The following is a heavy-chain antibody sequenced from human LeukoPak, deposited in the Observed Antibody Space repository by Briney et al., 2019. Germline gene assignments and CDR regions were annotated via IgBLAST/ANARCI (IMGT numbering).Heavy chain of an antibody. Sequence: SETLSLTCTVSGGSISSYYWSWIQQPAGKGLEWIGRIYTSGSTNYNPFLKSRVTMSVDTSKNQFSLKLSSVTAADTAVYYCARGGYSSGWYNFDYWGQGTLVTVSS. CDR3: ARGGYSSGWYNFDY. D-gene: IGHD6-19*01. CDR1: GGSISSYY. V-gene: IGHV4-4*07. J-gene: IGHJ4*02. CDR2: IYTSGST.